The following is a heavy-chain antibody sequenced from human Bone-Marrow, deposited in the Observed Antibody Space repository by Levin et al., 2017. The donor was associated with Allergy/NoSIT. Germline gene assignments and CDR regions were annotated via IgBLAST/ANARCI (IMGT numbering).Heavy chain of an antibody. J-gene: IGHJ4*03. D-gene: IGHD4-11*01. CDR2: ISSDGSNK. CDR1: EFTFSKFD. CDR3: AGTRGRGAYSFDN. V-gene: IGHV3-30*03. Sequence: GGSLRLSCAASEFTFSKFDIHWVRQAPGKGLEWLSVISSDGSNKFYADSVKGRFTISRDNSKNTLYLQMNSLRAEDTALYYCAGTRGRGAYSFDNWGQGALVTVSS.